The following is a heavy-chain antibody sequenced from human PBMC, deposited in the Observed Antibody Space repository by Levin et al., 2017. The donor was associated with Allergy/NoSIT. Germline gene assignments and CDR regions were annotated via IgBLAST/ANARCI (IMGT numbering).Heavy chain of an antibody. Sequence: GESLKISCAASGFTFSSYAMSWVRQAPGKGLEWVSAISGSGGSTYYADSVKGRFTISRDNSKNTLYLQMNSLRAEDTAVYYCAKDSCSGGSCYVLDAFDIWGQGTMVTVSS. CDR3: AKDSCSGGSCYVLDAFDI. J-gene: IGHJ3*02. V-gene: IGHV3-23*01. CDR2: ISGSGGST. D-gene: IGHD2-15*01. CDR1: GFTFSSYA.